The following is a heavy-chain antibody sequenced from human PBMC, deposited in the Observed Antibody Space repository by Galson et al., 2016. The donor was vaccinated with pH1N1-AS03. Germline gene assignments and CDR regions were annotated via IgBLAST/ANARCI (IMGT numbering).Heavy chain of an antibody. CDR1: QATFSSYG. Sequence: SLRLSCAASQATFSSYGMHWVRQAPGGGLEWVSFISSDGSETYYADSVKGRFTIYRDNSKRTLFVQLNSLRRDDTAVYFCARDYPYCNGPSCFNIDDWGQGTLVIVSP. CDR2: ISSDGSET. D-gene: IGHD2/OR15-2a*01. CDR3: ARDYPYCNGPSCFNIDD. V-gene: IGHV3-30*03. J-gene: IGHJ4*02.